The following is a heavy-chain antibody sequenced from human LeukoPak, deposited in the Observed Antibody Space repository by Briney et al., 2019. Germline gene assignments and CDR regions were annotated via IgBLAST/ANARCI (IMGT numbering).Heavy chain of an antibody. CDR3: ARCPRGVLPRPFDY. D-gene: IGHD3-10*01. V-gene: IGHV4-34*01. J-gene: IGHJ4*02. Sequence: SETLSLTCAVYGGSFSGYYWSWIRQPPGKGLEWIGEINHSGSTNYNPSLKSRVTISVDTSKNQFSLKLSSVTAADTAVYYCARCPRGVLPRPFDYWGQGTLVTVSS. CDR1: GGSFSGYY. CDR2: INHSGST.